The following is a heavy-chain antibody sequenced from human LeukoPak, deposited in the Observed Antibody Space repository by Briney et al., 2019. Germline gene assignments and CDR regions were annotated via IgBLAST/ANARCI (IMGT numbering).Heavy chain of an antibody. CDR2: IYHTGST. CDR3: ARRWVYDKRAFDA. J-gene: IGHJ3*01. D-gene: IGHD3-16*01. Sequence: SEALSLTCTVSGGSVSGTYYWSWIRQPPGKGLEWIAYIYHTGSTDSNPSLRSRVTISLDTSKNQFSLKLNSVTAADTAVYYCARRWVYDKRAFDAWGQGALVTVSS. CDR1: GGSVSGTYY. V-gene: IGHV4-61*01.